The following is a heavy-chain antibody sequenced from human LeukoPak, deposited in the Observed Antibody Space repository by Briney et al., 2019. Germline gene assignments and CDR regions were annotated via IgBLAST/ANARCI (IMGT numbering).Heavy chain of an antibody. CDR3: ARQTGSGLFILP. J-gene: IGHJ4*02. Sequence: SGNTYYNASLKGQVSISIDTSKNQFSLRLTSVTAADTAVYYCARQTGSGLFILPGGQGTLVTVSS. V-gene: IGHV4-39*01. CDR2: SGNT. D-gene: IGHD3/OR15-3a*01.